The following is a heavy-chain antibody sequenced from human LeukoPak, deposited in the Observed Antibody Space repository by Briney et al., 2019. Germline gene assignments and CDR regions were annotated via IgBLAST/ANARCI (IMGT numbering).Heavy chain of an antibody. CDR1: GYTFTGYY. CDR3: ARAYGSGLAFDI. J-gene: IGHJ3*02. Sequence: VASVKVSCKASGYTFTGYYMHWVRQAPGQGLEWMGIINLSAGSTSYAQKFQGRVIMTRDTSTTTVHMELSSLRSEDTAVYYCARAYGSGLAFDIWGQGTMVTVSS. V-gene: IGHV1-46*01. D-gene: IGHD3-10*01. CDR2: INLSAGST.